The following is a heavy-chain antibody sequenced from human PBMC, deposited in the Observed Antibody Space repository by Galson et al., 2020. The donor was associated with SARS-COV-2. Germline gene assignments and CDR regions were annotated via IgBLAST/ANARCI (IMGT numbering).Heavy chain of an antibody. D-gene: IGHD3-22*01. CDR1: GLNFNSYG. CDR2: IWYDGSNK. CDR3: ARGRDSSGYYYADYFDY. J-gene: IGHJ4*02. Sequence: GESLKISCAASGLNFNSYGMHWVRQAPGKGMEWVAVIWYDGSNKYYADSVKGRFTISRDNSKNTLYLQMNSLRAEDTAVYYCARGRDSSGYYYADYFDYWGQGTLVTVSS. V-gene: IGHV3-33*01.